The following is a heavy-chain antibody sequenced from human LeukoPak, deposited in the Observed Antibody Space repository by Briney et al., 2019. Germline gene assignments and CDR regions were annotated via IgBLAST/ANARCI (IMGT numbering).Heavy chain of an antibody. D-gene: IGHD1-14*01. J-gene: IGHJ5*02. Sequence: GASVKVSCRASGYTFTNSDITWVRQAPGQGLEWMGRISTSNGDTNYAAKLQGGVTMTTDTSTSTVYMELGSLTFDDTAVYFCARDPYHRLGPPLDLWGQGTLVTVSS. CDR3: ARDPYHRLGPPLDL. V-gene: IGHV1-18*01. CDR2: ISTSNGDT. CDR1: GYTFTNSD.